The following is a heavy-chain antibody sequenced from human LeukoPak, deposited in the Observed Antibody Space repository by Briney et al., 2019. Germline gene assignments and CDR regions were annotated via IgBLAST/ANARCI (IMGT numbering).Heavy chain of an antibody. V-gene: IGHV1-18*01. D-gene: IGHD2-21*01. CDR3: AREPKYCGGDCYILTH. Sequence: GASVKVSCKASGYTFTSYGIGWVRQAPGQGLEWMGWISAYNGNTNYAQKLQGRVTMTTDTSTSTAYMELRSLRSDDTAVYYCAREPKYCGGDCYILTHWGQGTLVTVSS. CDR1: GYTFTSYG. J-gene: IGHJ4*02. CDR2: ISAYNGNT.